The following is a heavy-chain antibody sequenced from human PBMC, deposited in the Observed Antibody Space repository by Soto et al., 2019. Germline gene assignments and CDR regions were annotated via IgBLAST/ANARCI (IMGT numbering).Heavy chain of an antibody. V-gene: IGHV2-5*02. D-gene: IGHD3-10*01. CDR1: GFSLSTSGVG. Sequence: QITLKESGPTLVKPTQTLTLTCTFSGFSLSTSGVGVGWIRQSPGKALEWLALIYWDDDKRYSPSLKSRLTITKDTSKNQVVLTMTNMDPVDKATYYCAHSTPLTMVRGVAYDWFDPWGQGTLVTVSS. CDR3: AHSTPLTMVRGVAYDWFDP. J-gene: IGHJ5*02. CDR2: IYWDDDK.